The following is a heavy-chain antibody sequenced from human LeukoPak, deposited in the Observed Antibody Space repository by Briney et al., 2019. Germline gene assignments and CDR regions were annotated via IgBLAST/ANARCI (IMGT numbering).Heavy chain of an antibody. CDR3: AREIVVVPSAMGFDP. V-gene: IGHV1-46*01. CDR2: INPSGGST. J-gene: IGHJ5*02. Sequence: ASVKVSCKASGYTFIRYYMHWVRQAPGQGLEWMGVINPSGGSTSFAQKFQARLTMTRDTSTSTVYMELSGLSSEDTAVYYCAREIVVVPSAMGFDPWGQGTLVTVSS. CDR1: GYTFIRYY. D-gene: IGHD2-2*01.